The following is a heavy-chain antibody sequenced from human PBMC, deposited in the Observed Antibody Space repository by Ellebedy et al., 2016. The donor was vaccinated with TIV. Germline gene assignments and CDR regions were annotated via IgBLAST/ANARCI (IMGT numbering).Heavy chain of an antibody. Sequence: GESLKISCAASGLIFSNYWMSWVRQAPGKGLEWVASIKGDGSTIYYVDSVKGRFTISRDNTKNSLYLQMNSLRAEDTAVYYCARLGHGSGSSDWFDPWGQGTLVTVSS. CDR3: ARLGHGSGSSDWFDP. D-gene: IGHD3-10*01. V-gene: IGHV3-7*02. J-gene: IGHJ5*02. CDR2: IKGDGSTI. CDR1: GLIFSNYW.